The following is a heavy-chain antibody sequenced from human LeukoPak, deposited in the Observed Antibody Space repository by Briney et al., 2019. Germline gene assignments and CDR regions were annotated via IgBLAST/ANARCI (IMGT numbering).Heavy chain of an antibody. V-gene: IGHV3-30*03. D-gene: IGHD4-23*01. CDR3: ARRDGDNDRGFEY. Sequence: GGSLRLSCAASGFTFNIYGMHWVRQAPGKGLEWVAGISYDEMYQYYADSMKGRLTISRDNSKNTLYLQMNNLRAEDTAVYYCARRDGDNDRGFEYWGQGTLVIVSS. J-gene: IGHJ4*02. CDR1: GFTFNIYG. CDR2: ISYDEMYQ.